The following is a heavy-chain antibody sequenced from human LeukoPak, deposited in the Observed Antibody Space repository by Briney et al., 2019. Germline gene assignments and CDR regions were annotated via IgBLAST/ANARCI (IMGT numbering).Heavy chain of an antibody. CDR1: AFTFSRYE. CDR3: ARDYASDY. V-gene: IGHV3-48*03. Sequence: GGSLRLSCAASAFTFSRYEMNWVGQAPGKGLEWVSYISRSGDTIYFADSVKGRFTISRDNAKNSLYLQMSSLRAEDTAVYYCARDYASDYWGQGTLVTVSS. J-gene: IGHJ4*02. CDR2: ISRSGDTI. D-gene: IGHD3-10*01.